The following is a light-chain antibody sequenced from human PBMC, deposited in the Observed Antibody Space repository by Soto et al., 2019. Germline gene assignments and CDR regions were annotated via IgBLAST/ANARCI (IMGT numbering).Light chain of an antibody. CDR2: DAS. CDR1: QRVRNN. V-gene: IGKV3-15*01. Sequence: EIVMTPSPSTLSLSVWERCTIYCRSSQRVRNNLAWYQQKPGQAPRLLIYDASSRATGVPARFSGSGSGTEFTLTISSLQSEDFAVYYCQQYNNLPRTFGQGTKVDIK. CDR3: QQYNNLPRT. J-gene: IGKJ1*01.